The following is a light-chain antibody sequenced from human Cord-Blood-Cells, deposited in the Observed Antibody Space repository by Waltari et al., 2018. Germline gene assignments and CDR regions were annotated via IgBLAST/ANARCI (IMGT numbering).Light chain of an antibody. V-gene: IGKV3-11*01. CDR3: QQRSNWPQYT. CDR2: DAS. J-gene: IGKJ2*01. CDR1: QSVSSY. Sequence: EIVLTQSPATLSLSPGERATLSCRAGQSVSSYLAWYQQKPGQAPRLLIYDASNQATGIPARFSGRGSGTDFTLTISSLEPEDFAVYYCQQRSNWPQYTFGQGTKLEIK.